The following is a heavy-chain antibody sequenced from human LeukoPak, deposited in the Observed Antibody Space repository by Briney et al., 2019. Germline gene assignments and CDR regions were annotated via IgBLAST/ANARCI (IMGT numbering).Heavy chain of an antibody. J-gene: IGHJ4*02. V-gene: IGHV1-2*02. Sequence: ASVKLSCKASGYTFTGYYMHWVRQAPGQGLEWMGWINPNSGGTNYAQKYQRRLTMTMDTPISTAYMELSRLRSDDTAVYYCARGPYDYVWGSYRRYFDYWGQGTLVTVSS. D-gene: IGHD3-16*02. CDR1: GYTFTGYY. CDR3: ARGPYDYVWGSYRRYFDY. CDR2: INPNSGGT.